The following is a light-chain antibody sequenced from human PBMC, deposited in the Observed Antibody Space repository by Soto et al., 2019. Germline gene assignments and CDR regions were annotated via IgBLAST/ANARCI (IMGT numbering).Light chain of an antibody. Sequence: EIVLTQSPGTLSLSPGEGDTLSCRASQSVSSNSLAWYQQKPGQAPRLLIYGASTRATGIPDRFSGSGSGTNFTLTISRLEPEDFAVYYCQQYGSSSITFGQGTRLEIK. CDR2: GAS. V-gene: IGKV3-20*01. J-gene: IGKJ5*01. CDR3: QQYGSSSIT. CDR1: QSVSSNS.